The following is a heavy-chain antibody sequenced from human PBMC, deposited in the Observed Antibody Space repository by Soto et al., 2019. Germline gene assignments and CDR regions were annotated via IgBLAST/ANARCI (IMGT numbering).Heavy chain of an antibody. Sequence: SETLSLTCAVPGGSISSAGYSWSWIRQPPGKGLEWIGYIYHSGSTYYNPSLKSRLPISVDRPKNQFSLKLSSVTAADTAVYYCARLKLLSYNWFGPWGQGTLVTVSS. V-gene: IGHV4-30-2*01. J-gene: IGHJ5*02. D-gene: IGHD2-2*01. CDR1: GGSISSAGYS. CDR2: IYHSGST. CDR3: ARLKLLSYNWFGP.